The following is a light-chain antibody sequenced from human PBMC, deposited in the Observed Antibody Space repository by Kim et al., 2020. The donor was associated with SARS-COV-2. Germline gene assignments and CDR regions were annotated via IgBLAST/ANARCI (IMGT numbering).Light chain of an antibody. Sequence: SYELTQPPSVSVSPGQTARITCSGDALPKQYAYWYQQKPGQAPVLVIYKDSERPSGIPERFSGSSSGATVTLTISGVQAEDEDDYYCQSADSSGTSYVFG. CDR2: KDS. V-gene: IGLV3-25*03. CDR3: QSADSSGTSYV. J-gene: IGLJ1*01. CDR1: ALPKQY.